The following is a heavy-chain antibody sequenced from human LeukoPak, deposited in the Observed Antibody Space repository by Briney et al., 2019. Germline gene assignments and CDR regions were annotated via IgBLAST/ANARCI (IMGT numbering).Heavy chain of an antibody. J-gene: IGHJ4*02. Sequence: ETLSLTCTVSGGSISSGGYYWSWVRQAPGKGLEWVANIKQDGSEKYYVDSVKGRFTISRDNAKNSLYLQMNSLRAEDTAVYYCASIYYYGSGSYYDYWGQGTLVTVSS. CDR2: IKQDGSEK. CDR3: ASIYYYGSGSYYDY. CDR1: GGSISSGGYY. D-gene: IGHD3-10*01. V-gene: IGHV3-7*01.